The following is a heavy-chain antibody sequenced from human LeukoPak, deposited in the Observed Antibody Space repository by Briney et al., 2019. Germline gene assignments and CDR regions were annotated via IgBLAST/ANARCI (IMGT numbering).Heavy chain of an antibody. CDR3: ARQIASAGTAGFDF. CDR1: GGSISSYY. Sequence: SDTLSLTCTVSGGSISSYYWSWIRQPAGKGLEWIGRIYSTGSTNYNPSLKSRVTMSVDTSKNQFSLRLRSVTAANTDVYYCARQIASAGTAGFDFWGQGALVTVSS. CDR2: IYSTGST. D-gene: IGHD6-13*01. J-gene: IGHJ4*02. V-gene: IGHV4-4*07.